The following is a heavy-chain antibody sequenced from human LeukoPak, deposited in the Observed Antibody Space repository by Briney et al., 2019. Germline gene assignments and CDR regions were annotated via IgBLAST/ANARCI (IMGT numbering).Heavy chain of an antibody. CDR3: AGGDRNGWYFDY. CDR2: INWNGGST. CDR1: GFRFDDHG. D-gene: IGHD6-19*01. Sequence: GGSLRLSCAASGFRFDDHGMSWVRQAPGKGLEWVSGINWNGGSTGYGDSVKGRFTISRDNAKNFLYLQMNSLRAEDTALYYCAGGDRNGWYFDYWGQGILVTVSS. J-gene: IGHJ4*02. V-gene: IGHV3-20*04.